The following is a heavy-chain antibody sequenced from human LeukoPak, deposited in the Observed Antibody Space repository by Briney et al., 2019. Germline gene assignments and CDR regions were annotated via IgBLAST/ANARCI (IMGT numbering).Heavy chain of an antibody. CDR2: INPNSGGT. Sequence: GASVNVSCKASGYTFTGYYMQWVRQAPGQGLEWMGWINPNSGGTNYAQKFQGRVTMTRDTSISTAYMELSRLRSDDTAVYFCARDHCVSSGCYEDYYYGMDVWGRGTTVRVSS. CDR1: GYTFTGYY. J-gene: IGHJ6*02. V-gene: IGHV1-2*02. D-gene: IGHD2-2*01. CDR3: ARDHCVSSGCYEDYYYGMDV.